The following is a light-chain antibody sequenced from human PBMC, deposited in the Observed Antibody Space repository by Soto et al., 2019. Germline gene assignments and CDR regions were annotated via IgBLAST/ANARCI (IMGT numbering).Light chain of an antibody. CDR3: SSYTGNSSWV. CDR2: EVS. J-gene: IGLJ3*02. Sequence: QSALTQPASVSGSPGQSITISCTGTSSDVGGYNYVSWYQHHPGKAPKLLIYEVSNRPSGLSNRFSGSKSGNTASLTISGLQAEDEADYYCSSYTGNSSWVFGGGTKVTVL. CDR1: SSDVGGYNY. V-gene: IGLV2-14*01.